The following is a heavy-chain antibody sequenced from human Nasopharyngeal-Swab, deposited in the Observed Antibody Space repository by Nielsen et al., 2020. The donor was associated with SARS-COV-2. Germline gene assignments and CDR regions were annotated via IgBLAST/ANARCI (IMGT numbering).Heavy chain of an antibody. V-gene: IGHV3-13*01. J-gene: IGHJ4*02. Sequence: GGSLRLSCAVSGFTFSDCDMHWVRQATGKGLEWVSAIGTGGDTYYPGSVKGRFTISRENAKNSLYLQMNSLRAGDTAVYYCARAPPHYDFWSGYTGGASYFDYWGQGTLVTVSS. CDR3: ARAPPHYDFWSGYTGGASYFDY. CDR2: IGTGGDT. D-gene: IGHD3-3*01. CDR1: GFTFSDCD.